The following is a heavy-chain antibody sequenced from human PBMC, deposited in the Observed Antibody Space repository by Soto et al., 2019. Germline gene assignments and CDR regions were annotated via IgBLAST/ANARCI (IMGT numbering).Heavy chain of an antibody. D-gene: IGHD5-12*01. V-gene: IGHV4-38-2*02. CDR3: ARESYSGYHSYDD. Sequence: PXETLSLSCAVSGYSISSGWFWGWIRQPPGKGLEWIANMYHDGNTHYNPSLKSRVTMSVDTSKNQFSLKLNSVTAADTAVYYCARESYSGYHSYDDWGQGILVTVSS. CDR2: MYHDGNT. CDR1: GYSISSGWF. J-gene: IGHJ4*02.